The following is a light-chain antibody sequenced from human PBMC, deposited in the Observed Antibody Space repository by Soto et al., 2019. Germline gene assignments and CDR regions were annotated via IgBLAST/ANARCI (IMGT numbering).Light chain of an antibody. Sequence: NFMLTQPHSVSESPGKTVTISCTCSSGSIASNYVQWYQQRPGSAPTTVIYEDNQRPSGVPDRFSGSIDSSSNSASLTISGLKTEDEADYYCQSYDSSNHGVFGGGTKLTVL. V-gene: IGLV6-57*04. J-gene: IGLJ3*02. CDR3: QSYDSSNHGV. CDR1: SGSIASNY. CDR2: EDN.